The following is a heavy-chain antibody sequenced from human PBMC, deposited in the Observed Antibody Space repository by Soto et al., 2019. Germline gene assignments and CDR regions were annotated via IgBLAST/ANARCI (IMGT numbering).Heavy chain of an antibody. Sequence: PSETLSLTCTVSGGSISSGGYYWSWIRQHPGKGLEWIGYIYYSGSTYYNPSLKSRVTISVDTSKNQFSLKLSSVTAADTAVYYCARAPIKYSPGNYGMDVWGQGTTVTVSS. CDR1: GGSISSGGYY. V-gene: IGHV4-31*03. D-gene: IGHD2-21*01. J-gene: IGHJ6*02. CDR3: ARAPIKYSPGNYGMDV. CDR2: IYYSGST.